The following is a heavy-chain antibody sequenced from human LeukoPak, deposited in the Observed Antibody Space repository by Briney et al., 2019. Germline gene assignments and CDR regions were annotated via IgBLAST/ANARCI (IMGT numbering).Heavy chain of an antibody. CDR3: ARDLSGYDLPRPFDY. CDR1: GFTSISYS. D-gene: IGHD5-12*01. CDR2: ISSSSSYI. V-gene: IGHV3-21*01. J-gene: IGHJ4*02. Sequence: GGSLRLSWAASGFTSISYSMNWVRQAPGKGLGWVSSISSSSSYIYYAGSVKGRFTISRDNAKNSLYLQMNSLRAEDTAVYYCARDLSGYDLPRPFDYWGQGTLVTVSS.